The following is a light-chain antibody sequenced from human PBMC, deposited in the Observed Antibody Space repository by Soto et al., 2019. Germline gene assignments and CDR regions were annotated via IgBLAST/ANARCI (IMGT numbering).Light chain of an antibody. J-gene: IGKJ1*01. CDR1: QSISSW. CDR3: QQYNSYSA. V-gene: IGKV1-5*03. CDR2: KAS. Sequence: DIQMTQSPSTLSASVGDRVTITCRASQSISSWLAWYQQKPGKAPTLLIYKASSLESGVPSRFSGSGSGTEFNLTISSLQPDDFATYYCQQYNSYSAFGQGTKVEIK.